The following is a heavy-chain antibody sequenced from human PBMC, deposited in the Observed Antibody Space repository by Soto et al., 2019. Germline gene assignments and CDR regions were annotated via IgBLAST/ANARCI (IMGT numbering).Heavy chain of an antibody. CDR2: IYYSGST. CDR1: GGCISSGGYY. V-gene: IGHV4-31*03. J-gene: IGHJ4*02. D-gene: IGHD6-19*01. CDR3: ARAPQWLPYFDY. Sequence: SETLSLTCTVSGGCISSGGYYWSWIRQHPGKGLEWIGYIYYSGSTYYNPSLKSRVTISVDTSKNQFSLKLSSVTAADTAVYYCARAPQWLPYFDYWGQGTLVT.